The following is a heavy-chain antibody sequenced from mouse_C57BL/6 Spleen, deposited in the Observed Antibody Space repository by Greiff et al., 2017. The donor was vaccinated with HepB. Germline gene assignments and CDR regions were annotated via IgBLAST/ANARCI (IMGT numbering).Heavy chain of an antibody. CDR3: AGGDYSWFAY. CDR2: ISYDGSN. J-gene: IGHJ3*01. Sequence: LQESGPGLVKPSQSLSLTCSVTGYPITSGYYWNWIRQFPGNKLEWMGYISYDGSNNYNPSLKNRISVTRDTSKNQFFLKLHSVTTEDTATYYCAGGDYSWFAYWGQGTLVTVSA. V-gene: IGHV3-6*01. D-gene: IGHD1-1*01. CDR1: GYPITSGYY.